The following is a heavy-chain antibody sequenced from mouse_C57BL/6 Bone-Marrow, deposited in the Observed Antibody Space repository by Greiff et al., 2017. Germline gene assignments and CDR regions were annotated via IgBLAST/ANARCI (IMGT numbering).Heavy chain of an antibody. J-gene: IGHJ4*01. V-gene: IGHV3-6*01. Sequence: EVQLQESGPGLVKPSQSLSLTCSVTGYSITSGYYWNWIRQFPGNKLEWMGYISYDGSNNYNPYLKNRISITLDTSKNQFFLKLNSVTPEDTATYYCARSITTVVATCGPWVAMDFWGQGTSVTVSS. CDR2: ISYDGSN. CDR1: GYSITSGYY. D-gene: IGHD1-1*01. CDR3: ARSITTVVATCGPWVAMDF.